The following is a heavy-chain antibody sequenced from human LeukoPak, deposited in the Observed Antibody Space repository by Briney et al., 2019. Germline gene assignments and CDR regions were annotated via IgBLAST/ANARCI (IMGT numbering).Heavy chain of an antibody. Sequence: ASVKVSCKASGYTFTYRYLHWVRQAPGQALEWMGWITPFNGNTNYAQKFRGRVTITTDKSTRTAYMELSSLRSEDTAVYYCARDNDSRDPPHFDYWGQGTLVTVSS. CDR3: ARDNDSRDPPHFDY. J-gene: IGHJ4*02. CDR1: GYTFTYRY. D-gene: IGHD3-16*01. V-gene: IGHV1-45*02. CDR2: ITPFNGNT.